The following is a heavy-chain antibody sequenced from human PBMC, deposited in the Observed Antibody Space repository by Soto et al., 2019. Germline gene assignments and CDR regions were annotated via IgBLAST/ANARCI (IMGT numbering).Heavy chain of an antibody. J-gene: IGHJ4*02. CDR2: ISGHNGKT. V-gene: IGHV1-18*04. CDR1: GYTFINHG. CDR3: ARDSYPLAYFFDY. Sequence: QVQLVQSGGEVKKPGASVKVSCKASGYTFINHGISWVRQAAGQGLEWMGWISGHNGKTNYAQKFQGRDTMTTDTSTSTAFMELRSLGSDDTAVYYCARDSYPLAYFFDYWGQGTLVSVSS.